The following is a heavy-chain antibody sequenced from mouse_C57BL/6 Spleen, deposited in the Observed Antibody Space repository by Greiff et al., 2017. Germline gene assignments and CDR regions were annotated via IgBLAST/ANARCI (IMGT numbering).Heavy chain of an antibody. Sequence: VQLQQPGAELVKPGASVKLSCKASGYTFTSYWMQWVKQRPGQGLAWIGEIDPSDSYTNYNQKFKGKATLTVDTSSSTAYMQLSSLTSEDSAVYYCGSYYYGSSYDAMDYWGQGTSVTVSS. J-gene: IGHJ4*01. V-gene: IGHV1-50*01. CDR1: GYTFTSYW. CDR2: IDPSDSYT. D-gene: IGHD1-1*01. CDR3: GSYYYGSSYDAMDY.